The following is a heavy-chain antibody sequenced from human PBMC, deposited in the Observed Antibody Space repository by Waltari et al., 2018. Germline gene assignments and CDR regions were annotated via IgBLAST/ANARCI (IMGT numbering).Heavy chain of an antibody. CDR1: GYTFTSYA. V-gene: IGHV1-3*01. CDR2: INAGNGNT. Sequence: QVQLVQSGAEVKKPGASVKVSCKASGYTFTSYAMHWVRQAPGQRLEWMGWINAGNGNTKDSQKFQGRVTITRDTSASTAYMELSSLRSEDTAVYYCARDGGYSSGWLDYRGQGTLVTVSS. J-gene: IGHJ4*02. D-gene: IGHD6-19*01. CDR3: ARDGGYSSGWLDY.